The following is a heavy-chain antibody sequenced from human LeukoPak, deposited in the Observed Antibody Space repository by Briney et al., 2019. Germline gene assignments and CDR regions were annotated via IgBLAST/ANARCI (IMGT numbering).Heavy chain of an antibody. CDR1: GYSISSGYY. CDR2: IYHSGST. D-gene: IGHD2-2*01. Sequence: SETLSLTCTVSGYSISSGYYWGWIRQPPGKGLEWIGSIYHSGSTCYNPSLKSRVTISVDTSKNQFSLKLSSVTAADTAVYYCARDRSQKDIVVVPAFDYWGQGTLVTVSS. V-gene: IGHV4-38-2*02. J-gene: IGHJ4*02. CDR3: ARDRSQKDIVVVPAFDY.